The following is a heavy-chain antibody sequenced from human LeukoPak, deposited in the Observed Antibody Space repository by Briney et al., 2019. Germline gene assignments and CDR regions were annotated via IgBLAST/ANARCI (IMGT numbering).Heavy chain of an antibody. V-gene: IGHV1-46*04. D-gene: IGHD1-26*01. Sequence: ASVKVSCKASGYTFTSYYMHWVRQAPGQGLEWMGIINPSGGSTSYAQKLPGRVTMTRDTSTSTVYMELSSLRSEDTAVYYCARERGLVGATPAWFDPWGQGTLVTVSS. CDR3: ARERGLVGATPAWFDP. J-gene: IGHJ5*02. CDR2: INPSGGST. CDR1: GYTFTSYY.